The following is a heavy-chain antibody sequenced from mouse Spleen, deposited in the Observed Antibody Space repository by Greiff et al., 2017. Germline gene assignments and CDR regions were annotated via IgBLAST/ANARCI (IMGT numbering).Heavy chain of an antibody. CDR2: INPGSGGT. Sequence: VQLKESGAELVRPGTSVKVSCKASGYAFTNYLIEWVKQRPGQGLEWIGVINPGSGGTNYNEKFKGKATLTADKSSSTAYMQLSSLTSEDSAVYFCARGGVVADAMDYWGQGTSVTVSS. J-gene: IGHJ4*01. V-gene: IGHV1-54*01. CDR1: GYAFTNYL. CDR3: ARGGVVADAMDY. D-gene: IGHD1-1*01.